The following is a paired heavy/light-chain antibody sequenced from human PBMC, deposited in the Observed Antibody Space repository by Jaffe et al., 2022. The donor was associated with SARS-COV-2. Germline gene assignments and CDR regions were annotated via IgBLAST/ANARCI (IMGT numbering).Light chain of an antibody. V-gene: IGLV3-1*01. CDR2: QDS. CDR1: KLADEY. CDR3: QAWDSSTSYV. Sequence: SFGLTQPPSVSVSPGQTASITCSGDKLADEYVCWYQQKPGQSPVLVIYQDSKRPSGIPERFSGSNSGTTATLTISGAQAVDEADYYCQAWDSSTSYVFGTGTKVTVL. J-gene: IGLJ1*01.
Heavy chain of an antibody. V-gene: IGHV1-2*02. CDR1: GYTFQGHY. CDR2: INPNSGDS. J-gene: IGHJ3*02. CDR3: AKDFYDFWTAKGTFDI. D-gene: IGHD3-3*01. Sequence: QVQLVQSGAEVRQPGASVKVSCKASGYTFQGHYIHWVRQAPGHGLEWMAMINPNSGDSSYGQRFKGRVTLTSDTSINTAFMELTGLRPDDTAVYYCAKDFYDFWTAKGTFDIWGQGTMVTVSS.